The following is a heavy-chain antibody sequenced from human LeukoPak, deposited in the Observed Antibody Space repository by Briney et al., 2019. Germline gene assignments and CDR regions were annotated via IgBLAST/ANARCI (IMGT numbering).Heavy chain of an antibody. Sequence: SQTLSLTCTVSGGSISSGSYYWSWIRQPAGKGLEWIGRIYTSGSTNYNPSLKSRVTISVDTSRNQFSLKLSSVTAADTAEYYCARGRGRYCSGGSCYSGASWFDPWGQGTLVTVSS. CDR1: GGSISSGSYY. V-gene: IGHV4-61*02. D-gene: IGHD2-15*01. J-gene: IGHJ5*02. CDR2: IYTSGST. CDR3: ARGRGRYCSGGSCYSGASWFDP.